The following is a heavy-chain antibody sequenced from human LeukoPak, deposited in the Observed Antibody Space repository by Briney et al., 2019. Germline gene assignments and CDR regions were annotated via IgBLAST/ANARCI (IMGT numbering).Heavy chain of an antibody. Sequence: GGSLRLSCAASGFTFDDYGMNWVRHAPGKELECVFAFNWNGRSTGYADSVKGRFTISRDNVKNSLYLQMNSLRAEDTALYFCARDISYYYGSGSFSWGQGTLVTVSS. CDR2: FNWNGRST. CDR3: ARDISYYYGSGSFS. V-gene: IGHV3-20*04. CDR1: GFTFDDYG. D-gene: IGHD3-10*01. J-gene: IGHJ4*02.